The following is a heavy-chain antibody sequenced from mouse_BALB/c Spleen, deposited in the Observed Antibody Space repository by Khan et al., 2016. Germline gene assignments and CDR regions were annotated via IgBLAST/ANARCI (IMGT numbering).Heavy chain of an antibody. V-gene: IGHV9-3*02. Sequence: QIQLVQSGPELKKPGETVKISCKASGYTFTNYGMNWVKQAPGKGLKWMGWINTNTGEPTYAEEFKGRFAFSLDTSASTAYLQINNLKKEDTATYFCAEDYYGSSLFAYWGQGTLVTVSA. J-gene: IGHJ3*01. CDR2: INTNTGEP. CDR3: AEDYYGSSLFAY. D-gene: IGHD1-1*01. CDR1: GYTFTNYG.